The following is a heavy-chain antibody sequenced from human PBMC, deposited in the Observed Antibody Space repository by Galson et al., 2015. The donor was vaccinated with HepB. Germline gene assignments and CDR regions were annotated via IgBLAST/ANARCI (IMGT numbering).Heavy chain of an antibody. CDR2: IYTSGST. J-gene: IGHJ3*02. V-gene: IGHV4-4*07. CDR1: GGSISSYY. Sequence: LSLTCTVSGGSISSYYWSWIRQPAGKGLEWIGRIYTSGSTNYNPSLKSRVTMSVDTSKNQFSLKLSSVTAADTAVYYCASLEDNSSGWNGWEAFDIWGQGTMVTVSS. D-gene: IGHD6-19*01. CDR3: ASLEDNSSGWNGWEAFDI.